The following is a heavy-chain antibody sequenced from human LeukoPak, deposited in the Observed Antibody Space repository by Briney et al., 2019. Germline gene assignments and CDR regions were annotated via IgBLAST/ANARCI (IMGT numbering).Heavy chain of an antibody. J-gene: IGHJ5*02. CDR2: IYTSGST. Sequence: SETLSLTCAVCGGSISSYYWNWIRQPAGKGLEWIGRIYTSGSTNYNSSLKSRVTISLDTSKNQFSLKLTSVTAADTAVYYCARDGVERFLEWSTTWFDPWGQGTLVTVSS. V-gene: IGHV4-4*07. D-gene: IGHD3-3*01. CDR3: ARDGVERFLEWSTTWFDP. CDR1: GGSISSYY.